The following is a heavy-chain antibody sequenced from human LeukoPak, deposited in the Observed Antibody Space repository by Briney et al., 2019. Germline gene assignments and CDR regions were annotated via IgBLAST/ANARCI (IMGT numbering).Heavy chain of an antibody. J-gene: IGHJ6*04. CDR3: ARDRDMVLPPAGLDV. Sequence: GGSLRLSCAASGFIFSSYSINWVRQAPGKGLEWVSFIGSSSTYIYYADSVKGRFTISRDNAKNSLYLQMNSLRAEDTAVYYCARDRDMVLPPAGLDVWGRGATVTVSS. CDR1: GFIFSSYS. V-gene: IGHV3-21*01. CDR2: IGSSSTYI. D-gene: IGHD2-8*01.